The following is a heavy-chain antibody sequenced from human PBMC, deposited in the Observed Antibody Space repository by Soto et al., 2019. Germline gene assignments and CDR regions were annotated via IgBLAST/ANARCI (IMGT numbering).Heavy chain of an antibody. CDR2: VIPTQRTT. J-gene: IGHJ6*02. D-gene: IGHD6-19*01. CDR1: GDTFIGYS. V-gene: IGHV1-69*01. CDR3: VIDSLIVAVSVGRMDV. Sequence: QVQLVQSGAEVKKPGTSVRVSCKASGDTFIGYSISWVRQAPGQGLEWMGWVIPTQRTTKYAQRFQGRVTMSVDQFASTTYMELSSLRPEDTALYYCVIDSLIVAVSVGRMDVWGQGTTVTVSS.